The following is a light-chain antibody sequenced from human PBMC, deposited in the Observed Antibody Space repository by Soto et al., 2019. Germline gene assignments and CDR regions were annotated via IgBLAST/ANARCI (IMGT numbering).Light chain of an antibody. J-gene: IGKJ2*01. CDR1: QSVSSSY. CDR2: GAS. CDR3: QQSFTTPYT. V-gene: IGKV3-20*01. Sequence: EIVLTQSPGTLSLSPGDRATLSCRASQSVSSSYLAWYQQKPGQAPSLLIYGASNRATGIPDRFSGGGSGTDFTLTISRLEPEDFATYYCQQSFTTPYTFGQGTELEI.